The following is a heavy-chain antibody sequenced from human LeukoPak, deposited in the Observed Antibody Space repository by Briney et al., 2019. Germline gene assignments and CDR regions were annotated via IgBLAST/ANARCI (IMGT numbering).Heavy chain of an antibody. V-gene: IGHV3-74*01. Sequence: PGGSQRLSCAASGFAFSNYWLHWVRQAPGKGLEWVARINTHGSSTNYADSVKGRFTISRDNAKNTLYLQMTSLSAEDTAVYYALAGYYYYYMDVWGKGTTVTVSS. J-gene: IGHJ6*03. CDR3: LAGYYYYYMDV. CDR1: GFAFSNYW. D-gene: IGHD3-16*01. CDR2: INTHGSST.